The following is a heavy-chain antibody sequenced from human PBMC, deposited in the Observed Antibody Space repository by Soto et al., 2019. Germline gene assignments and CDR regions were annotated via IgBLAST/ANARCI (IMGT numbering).Heavy chain of an antibody. V-gene: IGHV4-39*01. CDR2: IDSRDNT. CDR3: SSRAPEGFDP. CDR1: GASISSSVYY. Sequence: LKLQESGPGLVKPSDTLSLTCTVSGASISSSVYYWGWIRQFPGRGLEWIGSIDSRDNTCHNPSLKSRITVSVDTSNTRLSLNLSSLAPADTAVYYCSSRAPEGFDPWGQGTLVTVSS. J-gene: IGHJ5*02.